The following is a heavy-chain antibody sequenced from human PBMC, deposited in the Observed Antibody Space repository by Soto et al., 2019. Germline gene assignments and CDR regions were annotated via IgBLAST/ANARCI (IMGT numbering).Heavy chain of an antibody. CDR1: GGSFSGYY. D-gene: IGHD2-8*01. CDR2: INHSGST. J-gene: IGHJ1*01. Sequence: SETLSLTCAVYGGSFSGYYWSWIRQPPGKGLEWIGEINHSGSTNYNPSLKSRVTISVDTSKNQFSLKLSSVTAADTAVYYCARGGVGFVLMAKSQRFLYFQHWGQGTLVTVSS. CDR3: ARGGVGFVLMAKSQRFLYFQH. V-gene: IGHV4-34*01.